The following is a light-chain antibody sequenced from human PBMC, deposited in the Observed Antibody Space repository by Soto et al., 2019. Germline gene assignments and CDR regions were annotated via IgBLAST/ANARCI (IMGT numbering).Light chain of an antibody. V-gene: IGKV3-15*01. CDR1: QNIYSN. CDR3: QTSVTSPPRLT. Sequence: KNSADALSVAPGERATLTRRAIQNIYSNVAWYQQRPGQAPRLLIYRASTRAPGIPARFSGSGSGTEFTLTISRLEPEDFAVYYCQTSVTSPPRLTSGGGTKVDI. J-gene: IGKJ4*01. CDR2: RAS.